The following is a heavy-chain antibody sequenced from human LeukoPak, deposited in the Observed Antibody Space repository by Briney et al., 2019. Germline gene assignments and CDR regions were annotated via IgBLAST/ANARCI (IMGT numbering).Heavy chain of an antibody. J-gene: IGHJ6*03. D-gene: IGHD3-22*01. CDR1: GFIFRSYG. Sequence: GGSLRLSCAAPGFIFRSYGMHWVRQAPGKGLEWVAVISYDGSNKYYADSVKGRFTISRDNSKNTMYLQVNSLTAEDTAMYYCAKEGDYYDSSGYWGVGTFYMDVWGTGTTVIVSS. CDR3: AKEGDYYDSSGYWGVGTFYMDV. CDR2: ISYDGSNK. V-gene: IGHV3-30*18.